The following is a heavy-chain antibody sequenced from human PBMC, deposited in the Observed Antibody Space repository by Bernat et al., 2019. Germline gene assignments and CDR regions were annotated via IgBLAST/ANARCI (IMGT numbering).Heavy chain of an antibody. D-gene: IGHD2-2*01. CDR1: GFTFSSYG. J-gene: IGHJ6*03. CDR2: ISYDGSNK. Sequence: QVQLVESGGGVVQPGRSLRLSCAASGFTFSSYGMHWVRQAPGKGLEWVAVISYDGSNKYYADSVKGRFTISRDKSKNTLYLQMNSLRAEDTAVYYCAKDLGYCSSTSCYFNYYMDVWGKGTTVTVSS. V-gene: IGHV3-30*18. CDR3: AKDLGYCSSTSCYFNYYMDV.